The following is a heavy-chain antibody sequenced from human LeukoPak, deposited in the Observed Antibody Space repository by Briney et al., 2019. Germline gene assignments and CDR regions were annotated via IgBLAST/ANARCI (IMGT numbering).Heavy chain of an antibody. D-gene: IGHD2-15*01. Sequence: SETLSLTCTVSGGSISSYYWSWIRQPPGKGLEWIGYIYYSGSTNYNPSLKSRVTISVDTSKNQFSLKLSSVTAADTAVYYCATRTPRYCSGGSCKGDYYYYYMDVWGRGTTVTVSS. CDR1: GGSISSYY. CDR2: IYYSGST. CDR3: ATRTPRYCSGGSCKGDYYYYYMDV. V-gene: IGHV4-59*01. J-gene: IGHJ6*03.